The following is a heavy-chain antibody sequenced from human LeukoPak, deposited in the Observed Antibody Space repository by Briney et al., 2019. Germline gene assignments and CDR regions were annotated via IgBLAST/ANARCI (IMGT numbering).Heavy chain of an antibody. CDR2: IYTSGST. Sequence: SETLSLTCTVSGGSISSYYWSWIRQPAGKGLEWIGRIYTSGSTNYNPSLKSRVAMSVDTSKNQFSLKLSSVTAADTAVYYCARARKSIAASDAFDIWGQGTMVTVSS. CDR3: ARARKSIAASDAFDI. J-gene: IGHJ3*02. V-gene: IGHV4-4*07. CDR1: GGSISSYY. D-gene: IGHD6-6*01.